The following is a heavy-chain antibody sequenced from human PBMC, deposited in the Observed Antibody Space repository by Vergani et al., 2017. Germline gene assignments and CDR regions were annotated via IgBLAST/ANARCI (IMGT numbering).Heavy chain of an antibody. D-gene: IGHD6-19*01. J-gene: IGHJ4*02. Sequence: QLHLQESGPGLVKPSETLALTCTVSGGSITYGAFYWGWIRQSPGKGLEWIGSIYYSENKFYNPSLESRVTLSIDTTKNQFSLKVTSVTAADTAVYFCARQXPGSGWSPGDFDDWGQGILVTVSS. CDR3: ARQXPGSGWSPGDFDD. V-gene: IGHV4-39*01. CDR2: IYYSENK. CDR1: GGSITYGAFY.